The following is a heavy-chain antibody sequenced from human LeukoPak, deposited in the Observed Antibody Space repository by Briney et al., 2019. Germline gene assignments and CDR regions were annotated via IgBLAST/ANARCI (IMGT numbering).Heavy chain of an antibody. J-gene: IGHJ4*02. Sequence: GGSLRLSCAASGFTVSSNYMSWVRQAPGKGLEWVSVIYSGGNTYYADSVKGRFTISRDNSKNTLYLQMNSLRAEDTAVYYCATRQSHDYGDYPAFDYWGQGTLVTVSS. CDR3: ATRQSHDYGDYPAFDY. D-gene: IGHD4-17*01. V-gene: IGHV3-53*01. CDR1: GFTVSSNY. CDR2: IYSGGNT.